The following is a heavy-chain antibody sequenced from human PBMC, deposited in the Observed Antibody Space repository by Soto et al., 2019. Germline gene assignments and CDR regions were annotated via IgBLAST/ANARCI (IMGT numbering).Heavy chain of an antibody. CDR3: ARDLSGEYSSSSGPGDY. J-gene: IGHJ4*02. D-gene: IGHD6-6*01. V-gene: IGHV3-21*01. CDR1: GFTFSSYS. CDR2: ISSSSSYI. Sequence: EVQLVESGGGLVKPGGSLRLSCAASGFTFSSYSMNWVRQAPGKGLEWVSSISSSSSYIYYADSVKGRFTISRDNAKNSLYLQMNSLRAEDTAVYYCARDLSGEYSSSSGPGDYWGQGTLVTVSS.